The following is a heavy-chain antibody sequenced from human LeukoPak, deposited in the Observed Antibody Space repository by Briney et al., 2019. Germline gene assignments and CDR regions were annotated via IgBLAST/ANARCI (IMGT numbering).Heavy chain of an antibody. CDR1: GGSISSGSYY. J-gene: IGHJ3*02. Sequence: SQTLSLTCTVSGGSISSGSYYWSWIRQPAGKGLEWIGRIYTSGSTNYNPSLKSRVTISVDTSKNQFSLKLSSVTAADTAVYYCASGSAAAARHAFDIWGQGTMVTVSS. CDR3: ASGSAAAARHAFDI. V-gene: IGHV4-61*02. D-gene: IGHD6-13*01. CDR2: IYTSGST.